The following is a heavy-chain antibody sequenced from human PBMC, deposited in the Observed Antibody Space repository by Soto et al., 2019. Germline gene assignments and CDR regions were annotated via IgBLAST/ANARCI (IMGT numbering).Heavy chain of an antibody. V-gene: IGHV5-51*01. Sequence: GESLKISCKGSGYSFTSYCIGWVRQIPGKGLEWMGIIYPGDSDTRYSPSFQGQVTISADKSITTAYLQWSSLKASDTAMYYCARTNILTGYFPNWFDPRGQGALVTVSS. CDR2: IYPGDSDT. J-gene: IGHJ5*02. CDR1: GYSFTSYC. D-gene: IGHD3-9*01. CDR3: ARTNILTGYFPNWFDP.